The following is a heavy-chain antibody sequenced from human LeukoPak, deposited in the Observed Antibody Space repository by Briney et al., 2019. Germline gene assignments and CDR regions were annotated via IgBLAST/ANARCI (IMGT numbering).Heavy chain of an antibody. CDR1: GFTFSSYW. V-gene: IGHV3-23*01. CDR3: AKDAAYCGGDCYSP. CDR2: ISGSGGST. D-gene: IGHD2-21*02. Sequence: GGSLRLSCAASGFTFSSYWMHWVRQAPGKGLEWVSAISGSGGSTYYADSVKGRFTISRDNSKNTLYLQMNSLRAEDTAVYYCAKDAAYCGGDCYSPWGQGTLVTVSS. J-gene: IGHJ5*02.